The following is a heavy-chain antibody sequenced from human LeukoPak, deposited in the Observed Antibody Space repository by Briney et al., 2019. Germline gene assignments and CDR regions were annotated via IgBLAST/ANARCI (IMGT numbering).Heavy chain of an antibody. CDR3: ARNILFAFDI. V-gene: IGHV3-53*01. Sequence: GGSLRLSCAASGLTVSSSYMSWVRQAPGKGLEWVSIIYNDGSTYYADSMKGRFTISRDNSENTLYLQVNSLRAEDTAMYYCARNILFAFDIWGQGKMVTVSS. D-gene: IGHD2/OR15-2a*01. CDR1: GLTVSSSY. CDR2: IYNDGST. J-gene: IGHJ3*02.